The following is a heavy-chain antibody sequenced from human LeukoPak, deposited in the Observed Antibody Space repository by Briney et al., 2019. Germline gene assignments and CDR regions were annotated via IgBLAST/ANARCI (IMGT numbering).Heavy chain of an antibody. J-gene: IGHJ3*01. CDR2: LSYGGTNK. CDR3: ARDRSGYANDAFDF. V-gene: IGHV3-30-3*01. D-gene: IGHD3-3*01. Sequence: GRPLRLSCAASGFTFSDYAMHWVRQAPGKGLEGVAVLSYGGTNKYYADSVKGRFTISRDNSKNTMFLQMNSLRAEDTAVYHCARDRSGYANDAFDFWGQGTMVTVSS. CDR1: GFTFSDYA.